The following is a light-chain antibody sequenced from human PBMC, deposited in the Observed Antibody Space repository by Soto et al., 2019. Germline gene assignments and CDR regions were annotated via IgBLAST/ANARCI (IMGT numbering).Light chain of an antibody. V-gene: IGLV1-51*01. Sequence: QSVLTQPPSVSAAPGQKVTISCSGSTSNIGNNYVSWYQQLPGTAPKLLIYDHNKRPSGIPDRFSGSKSGTSATLGNTGLQTGDEADYYCGTWASSLSAVVFGGGTKLTVL. CDR2: DHN. CDR1: TSNIGNNY. J-gene: IGLJ2*01. CDR3: GTWASSLSAVV.